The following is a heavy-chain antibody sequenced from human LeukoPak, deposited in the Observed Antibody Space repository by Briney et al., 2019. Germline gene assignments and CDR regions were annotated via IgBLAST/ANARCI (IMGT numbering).Heavy chain of an antibody. Sequence: SETLSLTCTVFGYSISSGYYWGWIRQPPGKGLEWIGSIYHSGSTYYNPSLKSRVTISVDTSKNQFSLKLSSVTAADTAVYYCARVHAYSPDYWGQGTLVTVSS. CDR1: GYSISSGYY. CDR2: IYHSGST. V-gene: IGHV4-38-2*02. D-gene: IGHD2-15*01. J-gene: IGHJ4*02. CDR3: ARVHAYSPDY.